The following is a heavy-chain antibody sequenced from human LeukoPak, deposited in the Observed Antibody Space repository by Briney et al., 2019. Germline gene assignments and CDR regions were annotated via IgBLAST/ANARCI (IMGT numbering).Heavy chain of an antibody. Sequence: PSETLSLTCAVYGGSFSGYYWSWIRQPPGKGLEWIGEINHSGSTKYNPSLKSRVTISVDTSKNQFSLKLSSVTAADTAVYYCARGRNIVVVIAISRGGYYFDYWGQGTLVTVSS. CDR1: GGSFSGYY. J-gene: IGHJ4*02. D-gene: IGHD2-21*01. CDR3: ARGRNIVVVIAISRGGYYFDY. V-gene: IGHV4-34*01. CDR2: INHSGST.